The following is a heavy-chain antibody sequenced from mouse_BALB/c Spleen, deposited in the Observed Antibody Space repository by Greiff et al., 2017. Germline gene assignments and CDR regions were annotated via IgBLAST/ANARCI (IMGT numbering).Heavy chain of an antibody. Sequence: VKLQESGAELVRPGVSVKISCKGSGYTFTDYAMHWVKQSHAKSLEWIGVISTYYGDASYNQKFKGKATMTVDKSSSTAYMELARLTAEDSAIYYCARGYGNYGDYWGQGTTLTVSA. J-gene: IGHJ2*01. V-gene: IGHV1S137*01. CDR1: GYTFTDYA. D-gene: IGHD2-10*02. CDR3: ARGYGNYGDY. CDR2: ISTYYGDA.